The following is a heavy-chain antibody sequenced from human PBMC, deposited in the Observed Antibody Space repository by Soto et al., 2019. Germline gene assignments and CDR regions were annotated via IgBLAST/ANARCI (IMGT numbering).Heavy chain of an antibody. J-gene: IGHJ4*02. CDR2: ISGSGGST. Sequence: RLSCAGSGFTFSNYAMSWVRQAPGKGLAWVSAISGSGGSTYYADSVKGRFTISRDNSKNALYLQMNSLRAEDTALYYCAKVPVGATGRFDHWGQGTLVTVSS. D-gene: IGHD1-26*01. V-gene: IGHV3-23*01. CDR3: AKVPVGATGRFDH. CDR1: GFTFSNYA.